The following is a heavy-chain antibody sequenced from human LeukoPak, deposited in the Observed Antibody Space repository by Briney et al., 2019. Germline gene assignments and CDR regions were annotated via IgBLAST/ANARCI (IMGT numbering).Heavy chain of an antibody. CDR1: GFIFTNYA. CDR3: AKSPDVVALVYWFDP. CDR2: VSGSGGST. Sequence: AGGSLRLSCAASGFIFTNYAMSWVRQAPGKGLEWVSAVSGSGGSTHYADSVKGRFTISRDNSKNTLFLQMNSLRAEDTAVYFCAKSPDVVALVYWFDPWGQGTLVTVSS. D-gene: IGHD5-12*01. V-gene: IGHV3-23*01. J-gene: IGHJ5*02.